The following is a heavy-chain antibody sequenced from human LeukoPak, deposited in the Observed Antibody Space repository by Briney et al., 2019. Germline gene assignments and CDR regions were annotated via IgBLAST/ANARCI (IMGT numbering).Heavy chain of an antibody. CDR1: GYTFTSYG. J-gene: IGHJ3*02. V-gene: IGHV1-69*04. CDR3: ARGVVVAATQAFDI. CDR2: IIPILGIA. D-gene: IGHD2-15*01. Sequence: SVKVSCKASGYTFTSYGISWVRQAPGQGLEWMGRIIPILGIANYAQKFQGRVTIAADKSTSTAYMELSSLRSEDTAVYYCARGVVVAATQAFDIWGQGTMVTVSS.